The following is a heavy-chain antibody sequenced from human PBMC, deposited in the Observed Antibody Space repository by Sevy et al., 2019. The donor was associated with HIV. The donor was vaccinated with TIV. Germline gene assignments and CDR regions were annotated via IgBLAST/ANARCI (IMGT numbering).Heavy chain of an antibody. Sequence: GGSLRLSCAASGFTFRRYWMSWVRQAPGKGLEWAANIKQDGSEKYYVDSVKGRFTISRDNAKNSLYLQMNSLRAEDTAVYYCANLRDDSSGFRFDYWGQGTLVTVSS. J-gene: IGHJ4*02. CDR2: IKQDGSEK. V-gene: IGHV3-7*01. D-gene: IGHD3-22*01. CDR3: ANLRDDSSGFRFDY. CDR1: GFTFRRYW.